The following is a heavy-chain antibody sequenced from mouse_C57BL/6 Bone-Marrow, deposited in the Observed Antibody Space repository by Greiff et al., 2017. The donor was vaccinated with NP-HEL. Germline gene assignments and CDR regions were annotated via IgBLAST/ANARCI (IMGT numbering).Heavy chain of an antibody. J-gene: IGHJ4*01. D-gene: IGHD2-5*01. CDR3: ARESNSNYAMDY. V-gene: IGHV3-6*01. CDR1: GYSITSGYY. CDR2: ISYDGSN. Sequence: DVHLVESGPGLVKPSQSLSLPCSVTGYSITSGYYWNWIRQFPGNKLEWMGYISYDGSNNYNPSLKNRISITRDTSKNQFFLKLNSVTTEDTATYDCARESNSNYAMDYWGQGTSVTVSS.